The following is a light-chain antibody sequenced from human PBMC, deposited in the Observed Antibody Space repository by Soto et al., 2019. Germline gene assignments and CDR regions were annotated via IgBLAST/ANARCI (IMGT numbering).Light chain of an antibody. V-gene: IGKV3-15*01. CDR3: QHYSTWLWT. Sequence: ERVMKQSPATLSVSPRERATLSCRASQSVNSRLAWYQQKPGQGPRLLIYGASSRATGIPARFSGSGSGTDFTLTISSLLSEDLAVYHCQHYSTWLWTFGQGTKVEIK. CDR2: GAS. J-gene: IGKJ1*01. CDR1: QSVNSR.